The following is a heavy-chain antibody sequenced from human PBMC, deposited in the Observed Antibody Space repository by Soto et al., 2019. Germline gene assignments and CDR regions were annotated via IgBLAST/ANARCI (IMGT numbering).Heavy chain of an antibody. CDR3: VNGAYSGYESYYYYGMDV. J-gene: IGHJ6*02. CDR2: ISSNGGST. CDR1: GFTLSNYA. Sequence: TGGSLRLSCSASGFTLSNYAMHWVRQAPGKGLEYVSAISSNGGSTYYADSVKGRFTISRDNSKNTLYLQMSSLRAEDTAVYYCVNGAYSGYESYYYYGMDVWGQGTTVTVSS. V-gene: IGHV3-64D*06. D-gene: IGHD5-12*01.